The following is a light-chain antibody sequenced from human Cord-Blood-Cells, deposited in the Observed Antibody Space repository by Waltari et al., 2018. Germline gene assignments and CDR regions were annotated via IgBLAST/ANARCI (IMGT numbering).Light chain of an antibody. J-gene: IGKJ2*01. CDR2: GAS. V-gene: IGKV3-15*01. CDR3: QQYNNWPQT. Sequence: EIGMTQSQATLSVSPGERATLPCRASQSVSNNLAGYQQKPGQAPRLLIYGASTRATGSPAGFSGSGSGTEFTLTISSLQSEDFAVYYCQQYNNWPQTFGQGTKLEIK. CDR1: QSVSNN.